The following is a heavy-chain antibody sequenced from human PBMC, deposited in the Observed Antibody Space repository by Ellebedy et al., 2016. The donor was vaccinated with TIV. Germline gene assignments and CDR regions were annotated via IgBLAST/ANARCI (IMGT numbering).Heavy chain of an antibody. V-gene: IGHV3-49*03. D-gene: IGHD5-24*01. CDR1: GFTFGDYA. CDR2: IAGKHYEGIT. J-gene: IGHJ4*02. CDR3: VRETYGHTAPPFY. Sequence: GESLKISCLGSGFTFGDYAMGWSRQAPGKGLEWVGFIAGKHYEGITDYAASVKGRFTISRDDSKNIAYLQMNSLKVEGTGIYYCVRETYGHTAPPFYWGQGTLVTVSS.